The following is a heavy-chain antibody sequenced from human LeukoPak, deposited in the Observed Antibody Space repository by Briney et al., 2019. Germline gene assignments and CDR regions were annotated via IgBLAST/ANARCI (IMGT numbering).Heavy chain of an antibody. CDR1: GYNLTELS. J-gene: IGHJ5*02. CDR2: FDPEDGET. CDR3: ATVRPYDSSGYYYPRRWFDP. D-gene: IGHD3-22*01. V-gene: IGHV1-24*01. Sequence: ASVKVSCKVSGYNLTELSMHWVRQAPGQGLEWMGGFDPEDGETIYAQKLQGRVTMTEDTSTDTAYMELSSLRSEDTAVYYCATVRPYDSSGYYYPRRWFDPWGQGPRVTVSS.